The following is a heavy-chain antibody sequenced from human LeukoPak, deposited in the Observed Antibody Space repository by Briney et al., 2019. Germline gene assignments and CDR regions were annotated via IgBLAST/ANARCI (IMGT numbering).Heavy chain of an antibody. J-gene: IGHJ4*02. V-gene: IGHV3-30*04. CDR2: ISYDGSNK. Sequence: GRSLRLSCAASGFTISSYAMHWVRQAPGKGLEWVAVISYDGSNKYYADSVKGRFTISRDNSKNTLYLQMNSLRAEDTAVYYCSDIVEDWGQGTLVTVSS. CDR1: GFTISSYA. CDR3: SDIVED. D-gene: IGHD1-26*01.